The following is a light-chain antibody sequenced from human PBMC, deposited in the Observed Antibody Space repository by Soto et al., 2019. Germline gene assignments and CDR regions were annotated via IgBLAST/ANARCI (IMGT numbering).Light chain of an antibody. CDR1: QSISDT. Sequence: EIGLRQSPATLSLSPGERASLSCRASQSISDTLAWYQQKPGQAPRLLIYSASRGATGFPARFSGSGSGTDFTLTISSLQSEDFAVYYCQQYNNWPWTFGQGTKVDIK. V-gene: IGKV3-15*01. J-gene: IGKJ1*01. CDR3: QQYNNWPWT. CDR2: SAS.